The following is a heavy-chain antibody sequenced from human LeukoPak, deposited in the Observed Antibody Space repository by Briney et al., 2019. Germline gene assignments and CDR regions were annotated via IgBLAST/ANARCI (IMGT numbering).Heavy chain of an antibody. CDR3: AARHCSSTSCYKQRLNKFDY. CDR2: INHSGST. Sequence: SETLSLTCAVYGGSFSGYYWSWIRQPPGKGPEWIGEINHSGSTNYNPSLKSRVTISVDTSKTQFSLKLSSVTAADTAVYYCAARHCSSTSCYKQRLNKFDYWGQGTLVTVSS. D-gene: IGHD2-2*02. J-gene: IGHJ4*02. CDR1: GGSFSGYY. V-gene: IGHV4-34*01.